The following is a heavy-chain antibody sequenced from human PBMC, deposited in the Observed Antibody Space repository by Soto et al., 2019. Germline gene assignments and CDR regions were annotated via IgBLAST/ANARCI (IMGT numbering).Heavy chain of an antibody. Sequence: HPGGSLRLSCVASGFTLSSFWMTWVRQAPGKGLEWVASIKQDGSETYYVDSVKGRFTISRDNPKNTLYLQMNSLRVGDTGVYYCARPPHGMDVWGQGTTVTVSS. J-gene: IGHJ6*02. CDR3: ARPPHGMDV. CDR2: IKQDGSET. V-gene: IGHV3-7*03. CDR1: GFTLSSFW.